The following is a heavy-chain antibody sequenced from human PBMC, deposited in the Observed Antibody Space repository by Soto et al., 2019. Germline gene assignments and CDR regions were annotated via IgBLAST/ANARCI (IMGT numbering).Heavy chain of an antibody. V-gene: IGHV4-31*03. CDR3: ARAGGTVAAINLYGLDV. CDR2: TYYIGSP. D-gene: IGHD1-26*01. Sequence: PSETLSLTCTVSGDSISSGGSYWTWIRQHPGKGLEWIGYTYYIGSPYYNPSLQSRVTISVDTSKNQVSLKLSSVTAADTAVYYCARAGGTVAAINLYGLDVWGQGTTVTVSS. J-gene: IGHJ6*02. CDR1: GDSISSGGSY.